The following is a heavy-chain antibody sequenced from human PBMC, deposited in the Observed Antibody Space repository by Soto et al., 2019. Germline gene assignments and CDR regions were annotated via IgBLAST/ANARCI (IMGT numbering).Heavy chain of an antibody. Sequence: GESLKISCKGSGYIFANSWINWVRQMPGKGLEWMGRIDPSGSYTSYSPSFQVHVTISADKSISTAYLQWSSLKASDTAMYYCARFYSSTSPEDYWGQGTLVTVSS. CDR2: IDPSGSYT. CDR1: GYIFANSW. CDR3: ARFYSSTSPEDY. D-gene: IGHD2-2*01. V-gene: IGHV5-10-1*01. J-gene: IGHJ4*02.